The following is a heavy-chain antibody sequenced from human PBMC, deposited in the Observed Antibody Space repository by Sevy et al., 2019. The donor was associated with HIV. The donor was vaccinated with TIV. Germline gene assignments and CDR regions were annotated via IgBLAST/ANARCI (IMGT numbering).Heavy chain of an antibody. D-gene: IGHD3-10*01. CDR1: GGTFSSYA. CDR3: AREVLLWFGEFEYNWFDP. V-gene: IGHV1-69*04. Sequence: ASVKVSCKASGGTFSSYAISWVRQAPGQGLEWMGRIIPILGIANYSQKFQGRVTITADKSTSTAYMELSSLRSEDTAVYYWAREVLLWFGEFEYNWFDPWGQGTLVTVSS. CDR2: IIPILGIA. J-gene: IGHJ5*02.